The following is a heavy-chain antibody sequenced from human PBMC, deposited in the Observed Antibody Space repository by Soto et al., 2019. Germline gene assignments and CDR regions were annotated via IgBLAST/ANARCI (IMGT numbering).Heavy chain of an antibody. J-gene: IGHJ5*02. Sequence: QVQLVQSGAEVQRPGASVKVSCKTSGYTFSDPHMHWVRQAPGQGLEWMGWINPHSGATNYAHKFRGRVTMTRDTSIATAYIELTGLRFDDTPVYYCATDLGSGPSPWGQRTRVTVSS. V-gene: IGHV1-2*07. D-gene: IGHD6-25*01. CDR1: GYTFSDPH. CDR2: INPHSGAT. CDR3: ATDLGSGPSP.